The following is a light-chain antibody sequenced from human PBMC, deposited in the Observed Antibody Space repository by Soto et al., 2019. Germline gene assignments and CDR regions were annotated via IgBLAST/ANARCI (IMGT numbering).Light chain of an antibody. J-gene: IGLJ1*01. Sequence: QSVLTQPASVSGSPGQSITISCTGTSSDVGGYNAVSWYQQHPGKAPKLMIYDVTNRPSGASNRFSGSKSGNTASLTISGLQDEDEADYYCDSYGTAGAYVFGTGTKLTVL. CDR3: DSYGTAGAYV. V-gene: IGLV2-14*01. CDR2: DVT. CDR1: SSDVGGYNA.